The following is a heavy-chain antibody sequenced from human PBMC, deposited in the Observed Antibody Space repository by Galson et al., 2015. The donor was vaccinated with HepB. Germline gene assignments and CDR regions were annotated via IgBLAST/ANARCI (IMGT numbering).Heavy chain of an antibody. CDR2: IYHSGST. J-gene: IGHJ6*02. CDR1: GGSISSSNW. CDR3: AKMDTAMAYYYYGMDV. Sequence: TLSLTCAVSGGSISSSNWRSWVRQPPGKGLEWIGEIYHSGSTNYNPSLKSRVTISVDKSKNQFSLKLSSVTAADTAVYYCAKMDTAMAYYYYGMDVWGQGTTVTVSS. D-gene: IGHD5-18*01. V-gene: IGHV4-4*02.